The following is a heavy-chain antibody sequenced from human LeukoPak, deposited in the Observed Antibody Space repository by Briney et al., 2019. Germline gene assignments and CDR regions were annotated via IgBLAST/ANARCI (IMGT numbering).Heavy chain of an antibody. CDR3: AREIGPGQLHLWGSAFDS. V-gene: IGHV1-46*01. J-gene: IGHJ4*02. Sequence: GASVKVSCKASGYTFTGYYMHWVRQAPGQGLEWMGIVNPSGGGTSNAQKFQGRVTMTRDTSTSTVYMELSRLRSEDTAVYYCAREIGPGQLHLWGSAFDSWGQGTLVTVSS. D-gene: IGHD5-18*01. CDR1: GYTFTGYY. CDR2: VNPSGGGT.